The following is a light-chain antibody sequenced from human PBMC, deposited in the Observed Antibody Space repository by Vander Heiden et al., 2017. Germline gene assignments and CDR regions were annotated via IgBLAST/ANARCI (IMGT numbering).Light chain of an antibody. CDR1: SSNIGRNT. V-gene: IGLV1-44*01. CDR3: AAWDDNLGWV. Sequence: QSVLTQPPSPSGTPGQRVTISCSGSSSNIGRNTVNWYQQLPRTAPKPLIYSNHQRPSGVPDRFSGSKSGTSASLAISGLQSGDEADYYCAAWDDNLGWVFGGGTRLTVL. CDR2: SNH. J-gene: IGLJ3*02.